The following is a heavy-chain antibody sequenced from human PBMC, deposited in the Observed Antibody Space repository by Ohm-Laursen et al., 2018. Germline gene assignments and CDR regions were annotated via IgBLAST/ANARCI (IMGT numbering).Heavy chain of an antibody. CDR2: IYNSGST. CDR1: GGSISSDY. Sequence: SETLSLTCTVSGGSISSDYWSWIRQPPGKGLEWIGYIYNSGSTAYNPSLKSRVTISMDTSKNQLALKLNSVTAADTAVYYCARGRDYYDDDLKGHFDYWGQGTLVTVSS. J-gene: IGHJ4*02. V-gene: IGHV4-59*01. D-gene: IGHD3-22*01. CDR3: ARGRDYYDDDLKGHFDY.